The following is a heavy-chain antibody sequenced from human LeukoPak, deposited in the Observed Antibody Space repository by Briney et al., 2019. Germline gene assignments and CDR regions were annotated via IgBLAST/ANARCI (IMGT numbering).Heavy chain of an antibody. J-gene: IGHJ4*02. CDR3: AREGTGLVIITASFDY. V-gene: IGHV4-39*07. CDR2: IYYSGDT. CDR1: GGSISSSSSY. Sequence: SETLSLTCTVSGGSISSSSSYWGWIRQPPGKGLEWIGSIYYSGDTYYNPSLKSRVTISVDTSKNDFSLKLTSVTAADTAVYYCAREGTGLVIITASFDYWGQGILVTVSS. D-gene: IGHD3-9*01.